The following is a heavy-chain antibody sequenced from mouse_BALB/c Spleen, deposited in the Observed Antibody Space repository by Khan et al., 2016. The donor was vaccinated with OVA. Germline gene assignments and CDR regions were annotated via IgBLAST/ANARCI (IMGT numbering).Heavy chain of an antibody. J-gene: IGHJ2*01. CDR1: GFSITSGYG. CDR3: ARTARIKY. Sequence: EVQLQESGPGLVKPSQSLSFSCTATGFSITSGYGWNWIRQFPGNKLEWMGFISYSGSTNYNPSLKSRISITRDTSKNQFFLQLNSVTTEDTATYYCARTARIKYWGQGTTLTVSS. D-gene: IGHD1-2*01. V-gene: IGHV3-2*02. CDR2: ISYSGST.